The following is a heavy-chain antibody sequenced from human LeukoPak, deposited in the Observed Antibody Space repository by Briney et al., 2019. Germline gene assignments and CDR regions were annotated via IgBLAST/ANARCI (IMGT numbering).Heavy chain of an antibody. V-gene: IGHV3-30*02. J-gene: IGHJ4*02. CDR2: IRSDGSGE. CDR1: GFISSDYG. Sequence: GGSLRLSCVASGFISSDYGMHWVRQAPGKGLEWVAFIRSDGSGEYYTGSVKGRFTISRDNSKNTLYVQMNSLRLEDTAVYYCGKHDSASDYWGQGTLVTVSS. D-gene: IGHD1-26*01. CDR3: GKHDSASDY.